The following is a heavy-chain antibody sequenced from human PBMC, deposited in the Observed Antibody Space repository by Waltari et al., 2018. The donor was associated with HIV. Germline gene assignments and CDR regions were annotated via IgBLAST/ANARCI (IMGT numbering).Heavy chain of an antibody. J-gene: IGHJ6*02. CDR1: GFTVSSNY. CDR3: ARDPRSSGYYGVDV. CDR2: IYSGGSR. D-gene: IGHD1-26*01. Sequence: EVQLVESGGVLIETGGSLRLSGAAFGFTVSSNYISWVRQAPGKGLELVSVIYSGGSRYYADSVKGRFTISRDNSKNTVSLHMNSLRAEDTAVYYCARDPRSSGYYGVDVWGQGTAVTVSS. V-gene: IGHV3-53*01.